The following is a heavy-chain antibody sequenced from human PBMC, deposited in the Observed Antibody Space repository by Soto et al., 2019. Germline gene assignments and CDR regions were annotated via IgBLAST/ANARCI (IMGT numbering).Heavy chain of an antibody. CDR3: ARTRYYYGSGSYDDY. Sequence: ASVKVSCKASGYTFTSYGISWVRQAPGQGLEWMGWISAYNGNTNYAQKLQGRVTMTTDTSTSTAYMELRSLRSDDTAVYYCARTRYYYGSGSYDDYWGQGTLVTVSS. CDR2: ISAYNGNT. CDR1: GYTFTSYG. D-gene: IGHD3-10*01. V-gene: IGHV1-18*01. J-gene: IGHJ4*02.